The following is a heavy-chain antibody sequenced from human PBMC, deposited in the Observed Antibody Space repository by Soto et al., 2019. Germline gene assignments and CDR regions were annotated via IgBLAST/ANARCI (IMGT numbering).Heavy chain of an antibody. Sequence: QVQLQESGPGLVRPSETLYLICNVSGGPISNYYWSWVRQPAGKGLEWVGRIYSDGATNYSPSLKSRVFMSLDMSGNQFSLQLNSVTPADTAVYYCSRVGCSNSNCQTRGMDVWGQGTTVTVSS. D-gene: IGHD2-2*01. CDR3: SRVGCSNSNCQTRGMDV. V-gene: IGHV4-4*07. CDR1: GGPISNYY. J-gene: IGHJ6*02. CDR2: IYSDGAT.